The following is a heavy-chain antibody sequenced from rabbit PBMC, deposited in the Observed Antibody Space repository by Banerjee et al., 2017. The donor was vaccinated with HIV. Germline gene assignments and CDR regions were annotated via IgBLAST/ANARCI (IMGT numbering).Heavy chain of an antibody. V-gene: IGHV1S45*01. CDR1: GFSFSSSYY. CDR2: IYGGSSGST. Sequence: QEQLEESGGDLVKPEGSLTLTCTASGFSFSSSYYMWWVRQAPGKGLEWIGIIYGGSSGSTVYATWAKGRFTISKTSSTTVTLQMTSLTAADTATYFCARDLAGVIGWNFGLWGPGTLVTVS. J-gene: IGHJ4*01. D-gene: IGHD4-1*01. CDR3: ARDLAGVIGWNFGL.